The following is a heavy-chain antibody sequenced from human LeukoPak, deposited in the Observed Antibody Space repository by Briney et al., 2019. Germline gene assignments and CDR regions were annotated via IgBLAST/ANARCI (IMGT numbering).Heavy chain of an antibody. CDR3: ARRLGYCSDGSCYSRND. CDR1: GYTFTSYD. D-gene: IGHD2-15*01. Sequence: ASVKVSCKASGYTFTSYDINWVRQATGQGLEWMGWMNPNSGNTGYAQKFQGRVAMTRNSSISTAYMELSSLRSEDTAVYYCARRLGYCSDGSCYSRNDWGQGTLVTVSS. CDR2: MNPNSGNT. J-gene: IGHJ4*02. V-gene: IGHV1-8*01.